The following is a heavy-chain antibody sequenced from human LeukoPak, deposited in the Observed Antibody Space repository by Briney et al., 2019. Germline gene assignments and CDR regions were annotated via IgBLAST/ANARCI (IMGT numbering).Heavy chain of an antibody. D-gene: IGHD3-22*01. V-gene: IGHV1-2*02. CDR3: AREVNYYDSSGYYCDY. CDR2: INPNSGGT. CDR1: GYTFTGYY. Sequence: ASVKVSCKASGYTFTGYYMHWVRQAPGQGLEWMGWINPNSGGTNYAQKFQGRVTMTRDTYISTAYMELSRLRSDDTAVYYCAREVNYYDSSGYYCDYWGQGTLVTVSS. J-gene: IGHJ4*02.